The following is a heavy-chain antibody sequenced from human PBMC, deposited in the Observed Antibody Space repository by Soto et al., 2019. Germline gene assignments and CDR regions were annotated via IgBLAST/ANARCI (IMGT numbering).Heavy chain of an antibody. CDR3: ATHARYDFGSGLDAFDI. D-gene: IGHD3-3*01. Sequence: EVQLLESGGGLVQPGGSLRLSCAASGFTFSSYAMSWVRQAPGKGLEWVSAISGSGGSTYYADSVKGRFTISRNNSKNTLYLQMNSLRAEDTAVYYCATHARYDFGSGLDAFDIWGQGTMVTVSS. CDR1: GFTFSSYA. J-gene: IGHJ3*02. V-gene: IGHV3-23*01. CDR2: ISGSGGST.